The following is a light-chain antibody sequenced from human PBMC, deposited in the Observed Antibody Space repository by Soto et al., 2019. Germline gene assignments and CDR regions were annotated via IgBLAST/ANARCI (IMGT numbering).Light chain of an antibody. V-gene: IGLV1-44*01. CDR1: SSNIGSNT. CDR3: AVWDDRLNGPV. J-gene: IGLJ3*02. Sequence: QSGLTQPPSVSGTPGQRVTISCSGSSSNIGSNTVTWYQHLPGAAPKLLIYSDDQRPSGVPDRFSGSKSDTSNSLAISGLQSEDEADYYCAVWDDRLNGPVFGGGTKVTVL. CDR2: SDD.